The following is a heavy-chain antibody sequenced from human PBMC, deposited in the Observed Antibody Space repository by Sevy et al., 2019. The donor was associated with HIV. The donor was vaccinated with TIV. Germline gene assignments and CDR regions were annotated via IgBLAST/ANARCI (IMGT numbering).Heavy chain of an antibody. J-gene: IGHJ4*02. CDR1: GFTVTSNY. CDR2: FYNGDST. CDR3: AREAGSSSFDY. D-gene: IGHD6-13*01. Sequence: GGSLRLSCAATGFTVTSNYMRWVRQGPGKGLEWVSGFYNGDSTQYADSVKGRFTISRDKSNNTLYLQMGSLRAEDTAVYYCAREAGSSSFDYWGQGTLVTVSS. V-gene: IGHV3-53*01.